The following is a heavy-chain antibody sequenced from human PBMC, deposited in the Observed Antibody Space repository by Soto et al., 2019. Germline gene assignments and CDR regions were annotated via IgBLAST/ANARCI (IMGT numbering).Heavy chain of an antibody. CDR3: ASSIMVEVRGVIPQRRNTSKGYHVYY. CDR1: GFTFSDYY. CDR2: ISSSGSTI. J-gene: IGHJ4*02. D-gene: IGHD3-10*01. V-gene: IGHV3-11*04. Sequence: GGSLRLSCAASGFTFSDYYMSWIRQAPGKGLEWVSYISSSGSTIYYADSVKGRFTISRDNAKNSLYLQMNSLRAEDTAVYYCASSIMVEVRGVIPQRRNTSKGYHVYYWGQGTLVTVSS.